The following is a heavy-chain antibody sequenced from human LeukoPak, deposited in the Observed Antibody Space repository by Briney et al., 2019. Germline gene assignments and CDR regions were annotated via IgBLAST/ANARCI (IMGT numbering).Heavy chain of an antibody. V-gene: IGHV3-53*01. J-gene: IGHJ3*02. Sequence: GGSLRLSCPAFGFTVRSNYMRWVRQAPGKGLEWVSVIYSGGGTYYADTEKGRFAISRDNSKNTLYLQVNRLRAEDTAVYYCARDLAVAGTRAFDIWGPGTMVTVSS. CDR2: IYSGGGT. CDR3: ARDLAVAGTRAFDI. D-gene: IGHD6-19*01. CDR1: GFTVRSNY.